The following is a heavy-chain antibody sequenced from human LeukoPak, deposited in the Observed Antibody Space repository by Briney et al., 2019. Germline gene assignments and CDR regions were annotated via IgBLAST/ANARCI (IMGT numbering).Heavy chain of an antibody. CDR3: ARGPPNCSSTSCYRDYYYGMDV. Sequence: SVTVSCTASGGTFSSYAISWVRQAPGQGREWMGRIIPILGIANYAQKFQGRVTITADKSTSTAYMELSSLRSEDTAVYYCARGPPNCSSTSCYRDYYYGMDVWGQGTTVTVSS. V-gene: IGHV1-69*04. D-gene: IGHD2-2*02. CDR2: IIPILGIA. J-gene: IGHJ6*02. CDR1: GGTFSSYA.